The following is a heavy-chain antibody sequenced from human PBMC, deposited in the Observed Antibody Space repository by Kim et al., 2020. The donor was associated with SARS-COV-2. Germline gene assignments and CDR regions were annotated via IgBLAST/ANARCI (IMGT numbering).Heavy chain of an antibody. D-gene: IGHD6-13*01. V-gene: IGHV3-7*03. CDR3: AAAFDY. Sequence: GGSLRLSCAASGFTFNTWMNWVRQAPGKGLEWVANIKEDGTVTYYVDSVKGRFTISRDNAKSSLDLQIDSLRAEDTAVYYCAAAFDYWGQGTLVTVSS. J-gene: IGHJ4*02. CDR2: IKEDGTVT. CDR1: GFTFNTW.